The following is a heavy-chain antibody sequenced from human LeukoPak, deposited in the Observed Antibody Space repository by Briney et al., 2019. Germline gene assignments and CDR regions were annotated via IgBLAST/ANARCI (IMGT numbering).Heavy chain of an antibody. CDR2: ISPDGRNI. CDR1: GFTLSDYW. D-gene: IGHD1-7*01. V-gene: IGHV3-74*01. CDR3: VRDGRGTTPYDC. Sequence: GGSLRLSCAASGFTLSDYWMNWVRQAPGKGPVWVSHISPDGRNIAYANSVKGRFTISRDSAKNTLYLQMNSLRVGDTAVYYCVRDGRGTTPYDCWGQGTLVTVSS. J-gene: IGHJ4*02.